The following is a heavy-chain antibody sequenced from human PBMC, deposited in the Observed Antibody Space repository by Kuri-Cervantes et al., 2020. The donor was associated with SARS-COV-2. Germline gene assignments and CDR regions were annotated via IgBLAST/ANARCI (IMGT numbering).Heavy chain of an antibody. J-gene: IGHJ6*02. V-gene: IGHV4-4*07. CDR2: VYSSGGT. Sequence: GSLRLSCTLSGGSISGYYWSWIRQSAGKGLEFIGRVYSSGGTNYNPSLESRVTMSIDTAKNQVSLRLTSVPAADTAVYYCARGILGDDSIHYGMDVWGQGTSVTVSS. CDR3: ARGILGDDSIHYGMDV. D-gene: IGHD2/OR15-2a*01. CDR1: GGSISGYY.